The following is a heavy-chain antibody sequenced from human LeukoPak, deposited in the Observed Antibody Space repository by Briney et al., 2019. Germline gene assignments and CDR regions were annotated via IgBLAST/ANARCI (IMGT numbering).Heavy chain of an antibody. V-gene: IGHV4-39*07. CDR3: ARFRSGTPFYYFDY. CDR1: GGSISSRPYY. J-gene: IGHJ4*02. D-gene: IGHD3-3*01. CDR2: ISYSGTT. Sequence: PSETLSLTCTVSGGSISSRPYYWGWVRQPPGKGLEWIGTISYSGTTYYSPSLKSRVTISLDTSKNQFSLKLSSVTAADTAVYYCARFRSGTPFYYFDYWGQGTLVTVSS.